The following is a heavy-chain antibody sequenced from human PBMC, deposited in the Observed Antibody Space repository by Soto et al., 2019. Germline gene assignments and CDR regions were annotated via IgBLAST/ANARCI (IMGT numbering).Heavy chain of an antibody. V-gene: IGHV1-69*01. CDR1: GGLFSSFA. CDR3: ARGGGPYVWFNEF. CDR2: IIPVFGTT. D-gene: IGHD3-16*01. Sequence: QEQLVQSGAEVKKPGSSVKVSCKDSGGLFSSFAISWVRQAPGQGLEWMGGIIPVFGTTNYAQKFQGRVTITADESTNPAYMELSSLTSDDTAMYYCARGGGPYVWFNEFWGQGTQVTVSS. J-gene: IGHJ4*02.